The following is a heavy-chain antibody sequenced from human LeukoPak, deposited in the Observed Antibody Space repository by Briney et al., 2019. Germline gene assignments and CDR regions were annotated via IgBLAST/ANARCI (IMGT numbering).Heavy chain of an antibody. CDR1: GFSFSTYS. CDR3: ARAFYGDYGMDV. V-gene: IGHV3-48*02. J-gene: IGHJ6*02. CDR2: ISSSISSI. D-gene: IGHD4-17*01. Sequence: GVSLRLSCAASGFSFSTYSMNWLRQAPGKGLEWVSHISSSISSIHYADSVRGRFTISRDNAKNSLYLQINSPRDEDTAVYYCARAFYGDYGMDVWGQGTTVTVSS.